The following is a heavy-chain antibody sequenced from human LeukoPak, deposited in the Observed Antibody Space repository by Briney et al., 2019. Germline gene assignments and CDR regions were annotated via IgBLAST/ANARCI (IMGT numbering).Heavy chain of an antibody. V-gene: IGHV4-59*01. CDR2: IDYSGRT. Sequence: SETLSLTCTVSGGSTDSYYYWSWIRQPPGKGLEWIGYIDYSGRTKYNPSLQSRVTISVDTSKTQFSLRLGSVTAADTAVYYCASFNGAIFDYWGQGTLVTVSS. CDR1: GGSTDSYYY. J-gene: IGHJ4*02. CDR3: ASFNGAIFDY. D-gene: IGHD4-17*01.